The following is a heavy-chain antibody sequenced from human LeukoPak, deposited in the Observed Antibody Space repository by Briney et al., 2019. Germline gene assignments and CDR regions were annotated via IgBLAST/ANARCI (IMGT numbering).Heavy chain of an antibody. CDR1: GFTVSSNY. V-gene: IGHV3-53*05. CDR2: IYSGGST. Sequence: GGSLRLSCAASGFTVSSNYMSWVRQAPGKGLEWVSIIYSGGSTYYADSVKGRFTISRDNSKNTLYLQMNSLRAEDTAVYYCARVAPYYYGSGSYYKPTPIYFDYWGQGTLVTVSS. CDR3: ARVAPYYYGSGSYYKPTPIYFDY. J-gene: IGHJ4*02. D-gene: IGHD3-10*01.